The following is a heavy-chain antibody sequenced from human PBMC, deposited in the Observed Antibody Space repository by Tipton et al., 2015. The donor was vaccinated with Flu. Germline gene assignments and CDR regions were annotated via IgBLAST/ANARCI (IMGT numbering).Heavy chain of an antibody. D-gene: IGHD3-10*01. V-gene: IGHV4-34*01. CDR3: AREGDGSGSHAFDI. CDR2: INHSGST. Sequence: TLSLTCAVYGGSFSGYYWSWIRQPPGKGLEWIGEINHSGSTNYNPSLKSRVTISVDTSKNQFSLKLSSVTAADTAVYYCAREGDGSGSHAFDIWGQGTMVTVSS. J-gene: IGHJ3*02. CDR1: GGSFSGYY.